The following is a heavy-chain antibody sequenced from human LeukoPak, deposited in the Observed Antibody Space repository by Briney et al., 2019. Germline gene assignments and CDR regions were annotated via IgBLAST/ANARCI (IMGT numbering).Heavy chain of an antibody. CDR3: ARESPSDYYDSSGYPDY. CDR2: IYYSGST. Sequence: PSETLSLTCTVSGYSISSGYYWGWIRQPPGKGLEWIGSIYYSGSTYYNPSLKSRVTISVDTSKNQFSLKLSSVTAADTAVYYCARESPSDYYDSSGYPDYWGQGTLVTVSS. D-gene: IGHD3-22*01. J-gene: IGHJ4*02. V-gene: IGHV4-38-2*02. CDR1: GYSISSGYY.